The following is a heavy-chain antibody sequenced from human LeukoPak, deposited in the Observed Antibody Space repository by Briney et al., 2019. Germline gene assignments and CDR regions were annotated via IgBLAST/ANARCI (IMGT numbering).Heavy chain of an antibody. J-gene: IGHJ4*02. D-gene: IGHD5-18*01. Sequence: PSQTLSLTCTVSGGSISSGSYYWSWTRQPAGKGLEWIGRIYTSGSTNYNPSLKSRVTISVDTSKNQFSLKLSSVTAADTAVYYCARFGGYSYGSGFDYWGQGTLVTVSS. CDR2: IYTSGST. V-gene: IGHV4-61*02. CDR1: GGSISSGSYY. CDR3: ARFGGYSYGSGFDY.